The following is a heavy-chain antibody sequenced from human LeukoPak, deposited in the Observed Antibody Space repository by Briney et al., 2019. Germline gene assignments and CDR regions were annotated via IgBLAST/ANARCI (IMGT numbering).Heavy chain of an antibody. J-gene: IGHJ4*02. CDR2: IQQDGSEK. D-gene: IGHD4-11*01. Sequence: GGSLRLSCAASGFTFSSYWMSWVRQAPGKGLEWVANIQQDGSEKYYVDSVKGRFTISRDNAKNSLYLQMNSLRAEDTAVYYCARRNTVTTFYYFDYWGQGTPVTVSS. V-gene: IGHV3-7*01. CDR3: ARRNTVTTFYYFDY. CDR1: GFTFSSYW.